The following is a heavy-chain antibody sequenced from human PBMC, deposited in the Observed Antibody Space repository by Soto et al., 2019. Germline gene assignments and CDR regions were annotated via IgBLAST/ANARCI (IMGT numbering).Heavy chain of an antibody. CDR2: IIPIFGTA. D-gene: IGHD2-2*01. V-gene: IGHV1-69*01. Sequence: QVQLVQSGAEVKKPGSSVKVSCKASGGTFSSYAISWVRQAPGQGLEWMGGIIPIFGTANYAQKFQGRVTIAEDESKSTAYMELSSLRSEDTAVYYCARELDIVVVPADGIAAAGPFDPWGQGTLVTVSS. J-gene: IGHJ5*02. CDR3: ARELDIVVVPADGIAAAGPFDP. CDR1: GGTFSSYA.